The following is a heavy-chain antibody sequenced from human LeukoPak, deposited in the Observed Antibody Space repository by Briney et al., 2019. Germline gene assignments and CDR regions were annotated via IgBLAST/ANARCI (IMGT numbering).Heavy chain of an antibody. CDR3: ARERHGHPFDS. J-gene: IGHJ4*02. V-gene: IGHV4-59*01. CDR1: GGFINSDY. CDR2: IAYNGIP. Sequence: SETLSLTCTVSGGFINSDYWTWIRQSPGKGLEWIGYIAYNGIPNYNPSLKSRLTISRDTSKNQFSLNLSSVTAADTAVYYCARERHGHPFDSWGQGTLVTVSS.